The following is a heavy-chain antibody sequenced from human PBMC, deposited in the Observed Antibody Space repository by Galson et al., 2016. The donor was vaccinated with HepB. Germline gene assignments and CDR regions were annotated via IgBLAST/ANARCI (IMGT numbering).Heavy chain of an antibody. Sequence: SLRLSCAASAFACNSYSINWDRQARGKGLAWVSVIIGSGGSSYYAGSGKERFTRYRDISKNTLYLQMNSLRAEDPAVYYCAKETKPTPKFSLKRQLPVDYFDYWGQGTLVTVSS. V-gene: IGHV3-23*01. J-gene: IGHJ4*02. D-gene: IGHD2-15*01. CDR2: IIGSGGSS. CDR3: AKETKPTPKFSLKRQLPVDYFDY. CDR1: AFACNSYS.